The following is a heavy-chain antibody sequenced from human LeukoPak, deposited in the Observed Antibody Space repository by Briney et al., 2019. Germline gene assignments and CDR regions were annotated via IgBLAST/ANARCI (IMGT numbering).Heavy chain of an antibody. CDR1: GFTFSSYW. V-gene: IGHV3-7*01. D-gene: IGHD3-9*01. CDR2: IKQDGSEK. J-gene: IGHJ4*02. Sequence: GGSLRLSCAASGFTFSSYWMNWVRQAPGKGLEWVANIKQDGSEKYYVDSVKGRFTISRDNAKNSLYLQMNSLRAEDTAVYYCARSPGRLRYFDWLLYRGYYFDYWGQGTLVTVSS. CDR3: ARSPGRLRYFDWLLYRGYYFDY.